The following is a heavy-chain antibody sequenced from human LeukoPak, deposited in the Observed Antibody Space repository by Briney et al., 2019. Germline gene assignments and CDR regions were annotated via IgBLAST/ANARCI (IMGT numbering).Heavy chain of an antibody. D-gene: IGHD4-17*01. CDR3: AKDVDNGDYVVY. CDR1: GFTVSSNY. CDR2: TYVGGRT. V-gene: IGHV3-53*01. J-gene: IGHJ4*02. Sequence: PGGSLRLSCAASGFTVSSNYMNWVRQAPGKGLEWVSITYVGGRTSYADSVKGRFTISRDNSKNTLYLQMNSLRAEDTAVYYCAKDVDNGDYVVYWGQGTLVTVSS.